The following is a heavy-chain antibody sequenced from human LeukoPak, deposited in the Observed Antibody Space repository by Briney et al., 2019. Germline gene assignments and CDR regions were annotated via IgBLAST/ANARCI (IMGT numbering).Heavy chain of an antibody. CDR1: GGSISSYY. Sequence: SETLSLTCTVSGGSISSYYWSWIRQPPGKGLEWIGYIYYSGSTNYNPSLKSRVTISVDTSKNQFSLKLSSVTAADTAVYYCARDGVPAAISRASWLDPWGQGTLVTVSS. CDR2: IYYSGST. CDR3: ARDGVPAAISRASWLDP. V-gene: IGHV4-59*01. D-gene: IGHD2-2*02. J-gene: IGHJ5*02.